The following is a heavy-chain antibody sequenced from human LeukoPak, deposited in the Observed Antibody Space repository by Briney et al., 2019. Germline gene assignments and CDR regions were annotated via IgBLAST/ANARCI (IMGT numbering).Heavy chain of an antibody. D-gene: IGHD6-13*01. Sequence: SETLSLTCAVYGGSFSGYYWSWIRQPPGKGLEWIGEINHNGSTNYNPSLKSRVTISVDTSKNQFSLKLSSVTAADTAVYYCARTKGIAAALDYWGQGTLVTVSS. V-gene: IGHV4-34*01. CDR3: ARTKGIAAALDY. CDR1: GGSFSGYY. J-gene: IGHJ4*02. CDR2: INHNGST.